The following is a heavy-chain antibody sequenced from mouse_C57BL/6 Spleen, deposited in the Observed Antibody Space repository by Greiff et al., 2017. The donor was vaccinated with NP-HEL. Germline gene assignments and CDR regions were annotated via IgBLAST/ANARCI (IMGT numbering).Heavy chain of an antibody. Sequence: EVKLQESGAELVKPGASVKLSCTASGFNIKVYYMHWVKQRPEQGLEWIGRIVPEGGETKYAPKFQGKATITADTSSNTAYLQLSSLTSEDTAVYYCARSRGYFDVWGTGTTVTVSS. CDR2: IVPEGGET. J-gene: IGHJ1*03. CDR3: ARSRGYFDV. V-gene: IGHV14-2*01. CDR1: GFNIKVYY.